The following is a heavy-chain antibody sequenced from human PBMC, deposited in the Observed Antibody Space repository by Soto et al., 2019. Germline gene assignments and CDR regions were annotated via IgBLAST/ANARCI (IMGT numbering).Heavy chain of an antibody. Sequence: GESLKISCKGSGYNFAGYWSAWVRQMPGKGLELMGIIYPSDSDTRYRPSFQGQVTISADKSISSAYLQWSSLRALDTAMYYCARGGVATRTFDYWGQGTPVTVSS. CDR1: GYNFAGYW. D-gene: IGHD3-3*01. CDR3: ARGGVATRTFDY. J-gene: IGHJ4*02. CDR2: IYPSDSDT. V-gene: IGHV5-51*01.